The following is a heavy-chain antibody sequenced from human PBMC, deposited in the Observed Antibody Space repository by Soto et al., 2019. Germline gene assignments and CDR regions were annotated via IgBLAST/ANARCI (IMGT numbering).Heavy chain of an antibody. CDR2: IYYSGST. J-gene: IGHJ4*02. V-gene: IGHV4-39*01. CDR1: GGSISSSSYY. D-gene: IGHD3-3*01. Sequence: SETLSLTCTVSGGSISSSSYYWGWIRQPPGKGLEWIGSIYYSGSTYYNPSLKSRVTISVDTSKNQFSLKLSSVTAADTAVYYCVSHGQGDDFWGGYMYYFDYWGQGTLVTVSS. CDR3: VSHGQGDDFWGGYMYYFDY.